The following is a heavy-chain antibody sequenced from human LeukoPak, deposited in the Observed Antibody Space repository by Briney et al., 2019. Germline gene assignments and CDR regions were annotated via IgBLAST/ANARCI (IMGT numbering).Heavy chain of an antibody. CDR3: ARDGPRSSWYSGWFDS. CDR1: GGSISSYY. Sequence: SETLSLTCTVSGGSISSYYWSWIRQPPGKGLEWIGYIYYSGSTNYNPSLKSRVTISVDTSKNQFSLKLSSVTAADTAVYYCARDGPRSSWYSGWFDSRGKGTLVTVSS. J-gene: IGHJ5*01. CDR2: IYYSGST. D-gene: IGHD6-13*01. V-gene: IGHV4-59*01.